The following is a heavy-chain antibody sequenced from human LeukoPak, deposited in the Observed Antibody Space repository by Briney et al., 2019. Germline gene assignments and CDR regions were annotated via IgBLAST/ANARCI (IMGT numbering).Heavy chain of an antibody. CDR2: IYYSGST. D-gene: IGHD3-10*01. CDR3: ARRTMRFGELFYY. J-gene: IGHJ4*02. Sequence: SETLSLTCTVSGGSVSSSYYYWGWIRQPPGKGLEWIGSIYYSGSTYYNPSLKSRVTISVDTSKNQFSLKLRSVTAADTAVYYCARRTMRFGELFYYWGQGTLVTVSS. V-gene: IGHV4-39*01. CDR1: GGSVSSSYYY.